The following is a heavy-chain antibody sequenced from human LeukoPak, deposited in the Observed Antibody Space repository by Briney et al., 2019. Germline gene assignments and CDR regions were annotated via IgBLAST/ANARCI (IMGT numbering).Heavy chain of an antibody. V-gene: IGHV3-11*05. CDR3: TRERRGSYYAFES. D-gene: IGHD3-16*01. CDR1: GFSVSDYS. CDR2: VMSGRGST. J-gene: IGHJ4*02. Sequence: GGSLRLSCAASGFSVSDYSISWIRQSPGNGPEWISYVMSGRGSTNYADSVKGRFTISRDNAKNSVALQLDGLRADDTAVYFCTRERRGSYYAFESWGQGPLVTVSS.